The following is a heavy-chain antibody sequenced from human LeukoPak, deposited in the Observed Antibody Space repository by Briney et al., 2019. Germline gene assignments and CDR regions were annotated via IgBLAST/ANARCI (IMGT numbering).Heavy chain of an antibody. CDR2: TSAHNGDI. J-gene: IGHJ4*02. D-gene: IGHD2-15*01. V-gene: IGHV1-18*01. CDR3: ARGDYCSGGSCYSGSFDY. CDR1: GYTFTSYG. Sequence: GASVKVSCKASGYTFTSYGITWVRQAPGQGLEWMGWTSAHNGDIKYAQKFQGRVTMTTDTSTTTAYMELRSLRSDDTAVYYCARGDYCSGGSCYSGSFDYWGQGTLVTVSS.